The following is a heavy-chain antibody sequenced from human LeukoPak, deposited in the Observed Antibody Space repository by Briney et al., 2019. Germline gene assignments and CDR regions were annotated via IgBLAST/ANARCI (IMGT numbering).Heavy chain of an antibody. J-gene: IGHJ1*01. D-gene: IGHD3-3*01. CDR1: RFTFRDAW. V-gene: IGHV3-15*01. Sequence: PGGSLRLSCAASRFTFRDAWMTWVRQAPGKGLEWVGRIRSKTDGGTTDYAVSVQGRFTISRDDSKNTLYLQMSSLKTEDTAVYYCAKHIYGVVSIQQWGQGTLVTVSS. CDR3: AKHIYGVVSIQQ. CDR2: IRSKTDGGTT.